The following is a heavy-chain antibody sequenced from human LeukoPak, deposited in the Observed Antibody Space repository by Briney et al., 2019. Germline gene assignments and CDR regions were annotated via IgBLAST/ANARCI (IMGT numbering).Heavy chain of an antibody. CDR3: AKILRELRYYFDY. J-gene: IGHJ4*02. Sequence: GGSLRLSCAASGFTFSSYGMHWVRQAPGKGLEWVAFIRYDGSNKYYADSVKGRFTISRDNSKNTLYLQMNSLRAEDTAVYYCAKILRELRYYFDYWGQGTLVTVSS. CDR2: IRYDGSNK. V-gene: IGHV3-30*02. D-gene: IGHD1-26*01. CDR1: GFTFSSYG.